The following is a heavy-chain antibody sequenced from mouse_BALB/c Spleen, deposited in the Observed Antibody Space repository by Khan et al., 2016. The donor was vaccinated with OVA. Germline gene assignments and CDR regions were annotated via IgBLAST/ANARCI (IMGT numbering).Heavy chain of an antibody. Sequence: EVQLQESGPGLVKPSQSLSLTCTVTAYSITSDYAWTWIRQFPGNKLEWLGYISYSGSISYNPSLKSRISITRDTSKNQFFLQLISVTTEDTATYYLACIRFYYKYSFIDYWGQGTTLTVSS. D-gene: IGHD2-14*01. CDR2: ISYSGSI. CDR3: ACIRFYYKYSFIDY. CDR1: AYSITSDYA. J-gene: IGHJ2*01. V-gene: IGHV3-2*02.